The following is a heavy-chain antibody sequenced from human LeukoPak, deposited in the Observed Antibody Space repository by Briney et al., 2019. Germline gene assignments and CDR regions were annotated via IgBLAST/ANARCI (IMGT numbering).Heavy chain of an antibody. Sequence: SETLSLTCTVSGGSISSYYWSWIRQPPGKGLEWIGYIYYSGNTNYNPSFKSRVTISVDMSKNQFSLKLSSVTAADTAVYYCARGGGGYCSNGICYYDYGMDVWGQGTTVTVSS. J-gene: IGHJ6*02. CDR2: IYYSGNT. V-gene: IGHV4-59*08. CDR1: GGSISSYY. CDR3: ARGGGGYCSNGICYYDYGMDV. D-gene: IGHD2-8*01.